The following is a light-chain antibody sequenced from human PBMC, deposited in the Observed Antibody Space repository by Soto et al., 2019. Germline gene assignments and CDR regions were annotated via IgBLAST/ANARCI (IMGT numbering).Light chain of an antibody. CDR1: QSVSNN. V-gene: IGKV3-15*01. J-gene: IGKJ5*01. CDR3: QQYNNCPPNT. Sequence: EIMMTQSPATLSLSPGARATLSCTASQSVSNNLAWYQQKPGQAPRLLIYYASTRATGVPSRFSGSGSGTEFTLTISSLQSEDFALYYCQQYNNCPPNTFGQGTRLEIK. CDR2: YAS.